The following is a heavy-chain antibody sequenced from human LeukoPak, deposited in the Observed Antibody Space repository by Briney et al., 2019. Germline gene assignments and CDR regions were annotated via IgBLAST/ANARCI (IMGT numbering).Heavy chain of an antibody. V-gene: IGHV3-30*03. D-gene: IGHD4-11*01. J-gene: IGHJ6*02. CDR2: ISYDGSNK. CDR1: GFTFSSYG. CDR3: ASVRSPSYYYYSMDV. Sequence: GGSLRLSCAASGFTFSSYGMHWVRQAPGKGLEWVAVISYDGSNKYYADSVKGRFTISRDNSKNTLYLQMNSLRAEDTAVYYCASVRSPSYYYYSMDVWGQGTTVTVSS.